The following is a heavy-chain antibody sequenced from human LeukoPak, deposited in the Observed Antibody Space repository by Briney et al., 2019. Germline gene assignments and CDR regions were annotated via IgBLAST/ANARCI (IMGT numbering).Heavy chain of an antibody. V-gene: IGHV3-23*01. J-gene: IGHJ4*02. Sequence: PGGSLRLSCAVSGFTFSNSAMSWVRQAPGKGLEWVSTISGSGYSTYYADSVKGRFTTSRDSSKNTLYLQMNSLRAEDTAVYYCAKENGYNYDYFDFWGQGTLATVSS. CDR3: AKENGYNYDYFDF. CDR1: GFTFSNSA. D-gene: IGHD5-12*01. CDR2: ISGSGYST.